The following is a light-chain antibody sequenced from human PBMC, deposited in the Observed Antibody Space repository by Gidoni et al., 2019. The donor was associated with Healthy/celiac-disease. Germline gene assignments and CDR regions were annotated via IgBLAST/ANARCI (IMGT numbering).Light chain of an antibody. V-gene: IGKV1-39*01. Sequence: DMQMNQSPSSLSASVGDRVTITCRASQSISSYLNWYQQKPGKAPQLLIYAASSLQSGVPSRFSGSGSGTDFTLTISSLQPEDFATYYCQQSYSTPLTFGGGTKVEIK. CDR1: QSISSY. J-gene: IGKJ4*01. CDR3: QQSYSTPLT. CDR2: AAS.